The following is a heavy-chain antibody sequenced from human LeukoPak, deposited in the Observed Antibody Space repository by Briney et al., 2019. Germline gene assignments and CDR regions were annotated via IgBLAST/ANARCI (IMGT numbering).Heavy chain of an antibody. V-gene: IGHV4-30-2*01. CDR2: IYHSGST. CDR3: ARDRYDSYPMDV. Sequence: KPSQTLSLTCAVSGGSISSGGYSWSWIRRPPGKGLEWIGYIYHSGSTYYNPSLKSRVTISVDRSKNQFSLKLTSVTAADTAVYYCARDRYDSYPMDVWGQGTTVTVSS. D-gene: IGHD3-3*01. J-gene: IGHJ6*02. CDR1: GGSISSGGYS.